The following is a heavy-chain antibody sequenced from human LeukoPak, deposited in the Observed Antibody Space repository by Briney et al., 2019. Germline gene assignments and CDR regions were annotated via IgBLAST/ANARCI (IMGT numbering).Heavy chain of an antibody. CDR3: AGGRLAPYGSGSYYKELDY. V-gene: IGHV4-30-4*01. CDR1: GGSISNGDYY. CDR2: IYYSGST. D-gene: IGHD3-10*01. J-gene: IGHJ4*02. Sequence: SQTLSLTCTVSGGSISNGDYYWSWIRQPPGKGLEWIGYIYYSGSTYYNPSLKSRVTISVDTSKNQFSLKLSSVTAADTAVYYCAGGRLAPYGSGSYYKELDYWGQGTLVTVSS.